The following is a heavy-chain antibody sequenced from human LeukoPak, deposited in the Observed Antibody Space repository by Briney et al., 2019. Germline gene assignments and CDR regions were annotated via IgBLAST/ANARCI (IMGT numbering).Heavy chain of an antibody. CDR3: ARVFGDWFDP. Sequence: SETLSLTCTVSGYSISSGYYWGWIRQPPGKGLEWIGSIYHSGSTYYNPSLKSRVTISVDTSKNQFSLKLSSVTAADTAVYYCARVFGDWFDPWGQGTLVTVSS. CDR2: IYHSGST. V-gene: IGHV4-38-2*02. J-gene: IGHJ5*02. D-gene: IGHD3-10*01. CDR1: GYSISSGYY.